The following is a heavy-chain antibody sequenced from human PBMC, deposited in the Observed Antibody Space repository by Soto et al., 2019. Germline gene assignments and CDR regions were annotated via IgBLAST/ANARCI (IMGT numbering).Heavy chain of an antibody. V-gene: IGHV3-48*02. CDR1: GFTFSDYA. D-gene: IGHD2-2*01. Sequence: EVQLVESGGGLVQPGGSLRLSCAASGFTFSDYALNWVRPAPGEGLEWISYISSSSSTIYFADSLKGRFTISRDTAKNSLYLQMNSLRDEDTAVYYCASTLQYCTSTSCYPLGRFDYWGQGTLVTVSS. CDR3: ASTLQYCTSTSCYPLGRFDY. CDR2: ISSSSSTI. J-gene: IGHJ4*02.